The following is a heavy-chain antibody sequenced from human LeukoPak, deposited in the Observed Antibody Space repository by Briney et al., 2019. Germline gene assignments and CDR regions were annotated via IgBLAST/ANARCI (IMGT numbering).Heavy chain of an antibody. V-gene: IGHV3-23*01. CDR2: IFPSGGEI. CDR3: ASGGIYYGAAFDF. J-gene: IGHJ4*02. Sequence: PGGSLRLSCAASGFTFSTFAMIWVRQPPGKGLEWVSSIFPSGGEIHYADSVRGRFTISRDNSKSTLSLQMNSLRAEDTALYYCASGGIYYGAAFDFWGQGSLVTVSA. D-gene: IGHD1-26*01. CDR1: GFTFSTFA.